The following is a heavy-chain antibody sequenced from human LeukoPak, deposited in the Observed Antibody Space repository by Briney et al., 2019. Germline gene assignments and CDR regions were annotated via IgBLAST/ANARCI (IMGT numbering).Heavy chain of an antibody. J-gene: IGHJ6*02. CDR1: GFTFSSYG. CDR3: AKDRRDGYNYPDCGMDV. V-gene: IGHV3-30*18. Sequence: GGSLRLSCAASGFTFSSYGMHWVRQAPGKGLEWVAVTSYDGSNKYYADSVKGRFTISRDNSKNTLYLQMNSLRAEDTAVYYCAKDRRDGYNYPDCGMDVWGQGTTVTVSS. CDR2: TSYDGSNK. D-gene: IGHD5-24*01.